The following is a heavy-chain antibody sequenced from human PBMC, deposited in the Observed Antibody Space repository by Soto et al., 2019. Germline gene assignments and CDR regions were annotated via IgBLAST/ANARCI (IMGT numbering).Heavy chain of an antibody. J-gene: IGHJ4*02. V-gene: IGHV4-59*01. CDR3: ARGGVVWTFDY. Sequence: SDTLSLTCTVSGGSISSYYWSWIRQPPGKGLEWIGYIYYSGSTNYNPSLKGRVTISVDTSKNQFSLKLSSVTAADTAVYYCARGGVVWTFDYWGQGALVNVS. D-gene: IGHD2-8*02. CDR1: GGSISSYY. CDR2: IYYSGST.